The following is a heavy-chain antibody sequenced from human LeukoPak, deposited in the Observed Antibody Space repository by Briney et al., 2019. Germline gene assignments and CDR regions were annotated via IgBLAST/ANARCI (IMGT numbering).Heavy chain of an antibody. CDR1: GGSISSYY. J-gene: IGHJ3*02. V-gene: IGHV4-59*08. CDR2: IYYSGST. D-gene: IGHD5-12*01. Sequence: SETLSLTCTVSGGSISSYYWSWIRQPPGKGLEWIGYIYYSGSTNYNPSLKSRVTMSLDTSKNQFSLKLSSVTAADTAVYSCARPHHYSGYDFAFDIWGQGTMVTVSS. CDR3: ARPHHYSGYDFAFDI.